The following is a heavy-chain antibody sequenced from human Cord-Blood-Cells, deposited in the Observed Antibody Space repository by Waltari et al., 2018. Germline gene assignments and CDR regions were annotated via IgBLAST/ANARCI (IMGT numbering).Heavy chain of an antibody. J-gene: IGHJ3*02. V-gene: IGHV4-38-2*02. CDR3: ARDTGPNAFDI. CDR1: GYSISSGYY. Sequence: QVQLQESGPGLVKPSETLSLTCAVSGYSISSGYYWGWIRQPPGKGLEWIGSIYHSGGTYDNPSLKSRVTISVDTSKNQFSLKLSSVTAADTAVYYCARDTGPNAFDIWGQGTMVTVSS. CDR2: IYHSGGT.